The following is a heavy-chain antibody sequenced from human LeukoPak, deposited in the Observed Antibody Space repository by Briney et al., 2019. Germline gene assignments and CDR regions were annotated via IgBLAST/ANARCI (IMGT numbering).Heavy chain of an antibody. CDR1: GFTFSSYG. J-gene: IGHJ2*01. CDR2: INSDGRNT. D-gene: IGHD3-22*01. Sequence: PGGSLRLSCAASGFTFSSYGMNWGRQAPGKGLVWFSRINSDGRNTKYADPVKGRFTISRDNAKNSLYLQMNSLRAEDTAVYYCARSRQHHYESSGNYKIFNWYFDLWGRGTLVTVSS. CDR3: ARSRQHHYESSGNYKIFNWYFDL. V-gene: IGHV3-74*01.